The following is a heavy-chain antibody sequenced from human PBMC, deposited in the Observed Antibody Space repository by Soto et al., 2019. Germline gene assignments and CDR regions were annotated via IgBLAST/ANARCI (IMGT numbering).Heavy chain of an antibody. V-gene: IGHV4-34*01. D-gene: IGHD3-22*01. J-gene: IGHJ4*02. CDR2: INHSGST. CDR1: GGSFSGYY. Sequence: SETLSLTCAVYGGSFSGYYWSWIRQPPGKGLEWIGEINHSGSTNYNPSLKSRVTISVDTSKNQFSLKLSSVTAADTAVYYCARGFGYYDSSGPFDYWGQGTLVTVSS. CDR3: ARGFGYYDSSGPFDY.